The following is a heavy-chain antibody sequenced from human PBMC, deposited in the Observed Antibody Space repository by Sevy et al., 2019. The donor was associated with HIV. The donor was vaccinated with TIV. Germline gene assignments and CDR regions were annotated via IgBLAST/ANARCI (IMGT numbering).Heavy chain of an antibody. D-gene: IGHD3-9*01. CDR3: ALGWAYYDILTGYSAGWFDP. V-gene: IGHV4-34*01. CDR1: GGSFSGYY. CDR2: INHSGST. J-gene: IGHJ5*02. Sequence: SETLSLTCAAYGGSFSGYYWSWIRQPPGKGLEWIGEINHSGSTNYNPSLKSRVTISVDTSKNQFSLKLSSVTAADTAVYYCALGWAYYDILTGYSAGWFDPWGQGTLVTVSS.